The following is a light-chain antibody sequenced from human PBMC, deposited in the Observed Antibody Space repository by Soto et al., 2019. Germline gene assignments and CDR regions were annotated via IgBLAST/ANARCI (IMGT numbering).Light chain of an antibody. V-gene: IGKV3-11*01. Sequence: EIVLTQSPATLSLSPGERATLSCRASQSVSSYLALYQQKPGQAPSLLIYDASNRATGIPARFSGSGSGTAFNLTISSLEPEDFAVYYCQQRSNWPPSITFGQGTRLEIK. CDR2: DAS. CDR1: QSVSSY. CDR3: QQRSNWPPSIT. J-gene: IGKJ5*01.